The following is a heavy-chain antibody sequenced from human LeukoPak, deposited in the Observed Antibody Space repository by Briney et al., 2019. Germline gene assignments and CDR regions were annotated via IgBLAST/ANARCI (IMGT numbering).Heavy chain of an antibody. Sequence: PGGSLRLSCAASGFTFDDYAMHWVRQAPGKGLEWVSGISWNSGSIGYADSVKGRFTISRDNAKNSLYLQMNSLRDEDTAFYYCASFNGDYYGMDVWGQGTTVTVSS. D-gene: IGHD4-17*01. CDR3: ASFNGDYYGMDV. CDR1: GFTFDDYA. V-gene: IGHV3-9*01. J-gene: IGHJ6*02. CDR2: ISWNSGSI.